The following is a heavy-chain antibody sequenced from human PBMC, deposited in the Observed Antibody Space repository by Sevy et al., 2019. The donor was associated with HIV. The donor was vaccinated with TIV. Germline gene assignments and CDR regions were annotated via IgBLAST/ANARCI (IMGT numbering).Heavy chain of an antibody. V-gene: IGHV3-23*01. Sequence: GGSLRLSCAASGFTFTNYAMNWVRQAPGKGLEWVSGISDSGDTTHYAESVKGQFTISRDNSKNTVSLQMSSLRAEDTAIYYCAKLPSTVMFREKGYWGQGTRVTVSS. CDR2: ISDSGDTT. D-gene: IGHD3-10*01. CDR1: GFTFTNYA. CDR3: AKLPSTVMFREKGY. J-gene: IGHJ4*02.